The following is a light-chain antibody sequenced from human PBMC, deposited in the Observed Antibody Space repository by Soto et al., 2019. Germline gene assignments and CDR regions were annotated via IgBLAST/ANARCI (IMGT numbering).Light chain of an antibody. CDR1: QTISHW. Sequence: TQSPSTLSASVGDRVTITCRASQTISHWLAWYQQKPGQAPRLLIYDASNRATGIPARFSGSGSGTDFTLTISSLEPEDFAVYYCQQRSNWLITFGQGTRLEIK. CDR3: QQRSNWLIT. V-gene: IGKV3-11*01. CDR2: DAS. J-gene: IGKJ5*01.